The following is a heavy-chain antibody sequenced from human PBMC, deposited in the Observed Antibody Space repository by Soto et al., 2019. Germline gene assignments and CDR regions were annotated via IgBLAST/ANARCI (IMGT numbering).Heavy chain of an antibody. CDR1: GGTFSSYT. CDR2: IIPILGIA. Sequence: QVQLVQSGAEVKKPGSSVKVSCKASGGTFSSYTISWVRQAPGQGLEWMGRIIPILGIANYAQKFQGRVTITADKSTSTAYMELSSLRSEDTAVYYCARVGSSSSWYGDNWFDPWGQGTLVTVSS. D-gene: IGHD6-13*01. J-gene: IGHJ5*02. V-gene: IGHV1-69*02. CDR3: ARVGSSSSWYGDNWFDP.